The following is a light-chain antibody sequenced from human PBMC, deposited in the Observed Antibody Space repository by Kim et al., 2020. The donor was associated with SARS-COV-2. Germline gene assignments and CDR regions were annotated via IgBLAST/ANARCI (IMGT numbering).Light chain of an antibody. CDR1: SSDVGSYNL. J-gene: IGLJ2*01. CDR3: CSYAGSGTWV. CDR2: EVS. V-gene: IGLV2-23*02. Sequence: QSVLTQPASVSGSHGQSITISCTGTSSDVGSYNLVSWYQQYPGKAPRLMTSEVSERPSGVSNRFSGSKSGNTASLTISGLRAEDEAHYYCCSYAGSGTWVFGGGTQLTVL.